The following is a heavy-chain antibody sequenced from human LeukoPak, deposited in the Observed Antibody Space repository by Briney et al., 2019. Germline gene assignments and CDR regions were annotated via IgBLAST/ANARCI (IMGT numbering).Heavy chain of an antibody. V-gene: IGHV3-23*01. CDR3: ARGHKLRYCSSTSCYRNFDY. D-gene: IGHD2-2*01. CDR1: GFTFSSYA. J-gene: IGHJ4*02. Sequence: PGGSLRLSCAASGFTFSSYAMSWVRQAPGKGLEWVSAISGSGGSTYYADSVKGRFTISRDNSKNTLYLQMNSLRAEDTAVYYCARGHKLRYCSSTSCYRNFDYWGQGTLVTVSS. CDR2: ISGSGGST.